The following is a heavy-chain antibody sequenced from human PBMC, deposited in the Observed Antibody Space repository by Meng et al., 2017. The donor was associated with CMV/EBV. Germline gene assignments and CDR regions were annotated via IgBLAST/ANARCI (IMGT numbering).Heavy chain of an antibody. D-gene: IGHD6-19*01. Sequence: YTFTGYYMHWVRQAPGQGLEWMGWISPNSGGTNYAQKFQGRVTMTRDTSISTAYMELSRLRSDDTAVYYCARVRRDCSGWSDAEYFQHWGQGTLVTVSS. CDR3: ARVRRDCSGWSDAEYFQH. V-gene: IGHV1-2*02. CDR1: YTFTGYY. J-gene: IGHJ1*01. CDR2: ISPNSGGT.